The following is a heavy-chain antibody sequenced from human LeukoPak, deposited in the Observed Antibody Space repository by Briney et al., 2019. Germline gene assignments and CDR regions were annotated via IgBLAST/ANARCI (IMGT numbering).Heavy chain of an antibody. J-gene: IGHJ4*02. V-gene: IGHV3-9*01. CDR1: ESTFDHA. D-gene: IGHD4-17*01. CDR2: IGWNSART. Sequence: PGGSPRLSCTASESTFDHAMHWVRQTPGKGLEWVSGIGWNSARTGYADSVRGRFTISRDNAKNSLYLQMNSLRAEDTALYYCGKDCHGDWPYYFDYWGQGTLVTVSS. CDR3: GKDCHGDWPYYFDY.